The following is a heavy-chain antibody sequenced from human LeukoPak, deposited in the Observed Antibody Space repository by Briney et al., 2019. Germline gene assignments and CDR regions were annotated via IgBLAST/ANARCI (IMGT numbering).Heavy chain of an antibody. CDR2: IKLDGSEK. CDR1: GFVFSASY. J-gene: IGHJ5*01. CDR3: VRGGTYWTVS. Sequence: GGSLRLSRAASGFVFSASYMSWVRKAPGKGLEWVATIKLDGSEKYHVDSVSGRFTISRDNTNDSLFLQMNSLRVDDTAVYYCVRGGTYWTVSWGQGTLVNVS. V-gene: IGHV3-7*01.